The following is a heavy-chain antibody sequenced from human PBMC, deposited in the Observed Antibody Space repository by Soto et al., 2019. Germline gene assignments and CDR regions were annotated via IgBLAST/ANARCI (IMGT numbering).Heavy chain of an antibody. Sequence: SETLSLTCTVSGGSISSYYWSWIRQPPGKGLEWIGYIYYSGSANYNPSLKSRVTISVDTSKNQFSLKLSSVTAADTAVYYCAKGDSTVTTPNYYMGVWGKGTTVTVSS. CDR3: AKGDSTVTTPNYYMGV. CDR2: IYYSGSA. J-gene: IGHJ6*03. V-gene: IGHV4-59*01. D-gene: IGHD4-17*01. CDR1: GGSISSYY.